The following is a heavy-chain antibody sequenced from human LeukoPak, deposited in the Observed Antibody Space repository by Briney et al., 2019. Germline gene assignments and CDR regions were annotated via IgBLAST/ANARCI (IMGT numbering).Heavy chain of an antibody. CDR2: IYYSGST. V-gene: IGHV4-61*05. CDR3: ARSPAEAVFYTPANNWFDP. Sequence: SETLSLTCTVSSDSISSSSYYWGWIRQPPGKGLEWIGYIYYSGSTNYNPSLKSRVTISVDTSKNQFSLKLSSVTAADTAVYYCARSPAEAVFYTPANNWFDPWGQGTLVTVSS. J-gene: IGHJ5*02. D-gene: IGHD3-16*01. CDR1: SDSISSSSYY.